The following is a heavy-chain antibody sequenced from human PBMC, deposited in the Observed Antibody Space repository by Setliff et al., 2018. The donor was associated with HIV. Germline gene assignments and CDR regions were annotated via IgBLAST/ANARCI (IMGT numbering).Heavy chain of an antibody. CDR2: IDSNNGNR. Sequence: ASVKVSCKASGYSLSTYAISWVRQAPGQGLEWMGWIDSNNGNRNFAQKFRGRVTMTTDISTNTAYMEVRSLSFDDTAVYFCARVRETSGGYWGNFYYYMDVWGKGTTVTVSS. D-gene: IGHD2-21*02. CDR3: ARVRETSGGYWGNFYYYMDV. J-gene: IGHJ6*03. V-gene: IGHV1-18*01. CDR1: GYSLSTYA.